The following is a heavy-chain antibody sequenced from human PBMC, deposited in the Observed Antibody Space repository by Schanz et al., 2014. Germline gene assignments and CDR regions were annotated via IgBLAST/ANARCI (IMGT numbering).Heavy chain of an antibody. CDR3: TTQQLGSHYLYGMDV. CDR2: ISGSGAST. D-gene: IGHD6-13*01. Sequence: EVQLLESGGGLVQPGGSLRLSCAGSELTLSTHAMTWVRQASGKGLEWVSAISGSGASTYYADSVKGRFTISRDNSKNTLYLQMNSLRAEDTAVYYCTTQQLGSHYLYGMDVWGQGTTVTVS. CDR1: ELTLSTHA. J-gene: IGHJ6*02. V-gene: IGHV3-23*01.